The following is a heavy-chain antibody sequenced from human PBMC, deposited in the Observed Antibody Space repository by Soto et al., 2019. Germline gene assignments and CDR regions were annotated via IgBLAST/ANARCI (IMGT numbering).Heavy chain of an antibody. CDR1: GFSLSTSGVG. CDR2: IYWDDDK. V-gene: IGHV2-5*02. D-gene: IGHD6-13*01. Sequence: QITLKESGPTLVKPTQTLTLTCTFSGFSLSTSGVGVGWIRQPPGKALEWLALIYWDDDKRYSPSLKSRLTITKDTSKNQVVLTMTNMDPVDTVTYYCAHRIAAAWYDDYFDYWGQGTLVTVSS. J-gene: IGHJ4*02. CDR3: AHRIAAAWYDDYFDY.